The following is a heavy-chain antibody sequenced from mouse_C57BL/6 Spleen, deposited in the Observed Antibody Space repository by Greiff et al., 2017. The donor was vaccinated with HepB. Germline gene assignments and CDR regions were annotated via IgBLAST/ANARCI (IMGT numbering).Heavy chain of an antibody. CDR3: ATPYYYCSSYAMDY. Sequence: VNLVESGAELAKPGASVKLSCKASGYTFTSYWMHWVKQRPGQGLEWIGYINPSSGYTKYNQKFKDKAPLTADKSSSTAYMQLSSLTYEDSAVYYCATPYYYCSSYAMDYWGQGTSVTVSS. V-gene: IGHV1-7*01. D-gene: IGHD1-1*01. CDR1: GYTFTSYW. J-gene: IGHJ4*01. CDR2: INPSSGYT.